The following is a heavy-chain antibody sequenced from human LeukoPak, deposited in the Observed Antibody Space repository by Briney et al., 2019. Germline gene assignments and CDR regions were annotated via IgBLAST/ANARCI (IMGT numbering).Heavy chain of an antibody. V-gene: IGHV3-7*03. Sequence: GGSLRLSCTASGFTFSNYWMHWVRQAPGKGLEWVATIKQDGSKKYYLDSVKGRFTISRDNAKNSLYLQMNSLRAEDTALYYCAKDTQTGMYYFDYWGQGTLVTVSS. CDR2: IKQDGSKK. CDR1: GFTFSNYW. J-gene: IGHJ4*02. CDR3: AKDTQTGMYYFDY. D-gene: IGHD7-27*01.